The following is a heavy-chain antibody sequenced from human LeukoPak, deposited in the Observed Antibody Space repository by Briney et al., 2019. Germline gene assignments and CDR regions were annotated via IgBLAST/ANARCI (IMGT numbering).Heavy chain of an antibody. V-gene: IGHV1-69*05. CDR1: GGTFSSYA. CDR2: IIPIFGTA. J-gene: IGHJ4*02. Sequence: SVKVSXKASGGTFSSYAISWLRQAPGQGLEWIGGIIPIFGTANYAQKFQGRVTITTDESTSTAYMELSSLRSEDTAVYYCARDPRGGKPRFDYWGQGTLVTVSS. D-gene: IGHD4-23*01. CDR3: ARDPRGGKPRFDY.